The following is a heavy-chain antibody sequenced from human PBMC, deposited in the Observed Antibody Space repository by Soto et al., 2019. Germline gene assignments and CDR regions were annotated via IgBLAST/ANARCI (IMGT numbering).Heavy chain of an antibody. J-gene: IGHJ4*02. CDR1: GFNFRSYA. CDR3: ARDGRTGTTLPHGGLDQ. V-gene: IGHV3-30-3*01. Sequence: QVQLMESGGGVVQPGRSLRLSCAASGFNFRSYAIHWVRQVPGKGLEWVAIISYDGSNKFYTDSVKGRFTISRDNSNNTLHLQMNRLRSEDTAVYYCARDGRTGTTLPHGGLDQWGQGTLVTVSS. CDR2: ISYDGSNK. D-gene: IGHD3-10*01.